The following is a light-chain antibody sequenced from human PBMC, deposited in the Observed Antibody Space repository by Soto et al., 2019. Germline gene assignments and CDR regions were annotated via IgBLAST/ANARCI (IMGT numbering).Light chain of an antibody. CDR3: CSYAGSSWV. CDR1: SSDVGGYNY. J-gene: IGLJ3*02. Sequence: QSALTQPRSVSGSPGQSVTISCTGTSSDVGGYNYVSWYQQHPGKAPKLMIYDVSKRPSGVPDRFSGSKSGKTASLIISGLQAEDEADYYCCSYAGSSWVFGGGTKLPVL. V-gene: IGLV2-11*01. CDR2: DVS.